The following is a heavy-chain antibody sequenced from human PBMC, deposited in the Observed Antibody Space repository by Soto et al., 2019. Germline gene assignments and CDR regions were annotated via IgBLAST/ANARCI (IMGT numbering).Heavy chain of an antibody. D-gene: IGHD2-21*02. CDR2: VNPSGGHT. CDR3: ARGGHVVVVTAALDY. V-gene: IGHV1-46*01. J-gene: IGHJ4*02. CDR1: GDTFTDYY. Sequence: QVQLMQSGAEVKKPGASVKVSCKASGDTFTDYYIHWVRQAPGQGLEWMGTVNPSGGHTTYAQHFLGRVTMTRDTPTRPRAMELTSLTSDDTAVYYCARGGHVVVVTAALDYWGQGTLVTVSS.